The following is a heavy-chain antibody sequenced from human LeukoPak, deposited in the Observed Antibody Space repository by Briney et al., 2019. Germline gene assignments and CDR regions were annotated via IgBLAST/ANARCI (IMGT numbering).Heavy chain of an antibody. D-gene: IGHD5-12*01. CDR2: INPNSGGT. CDR1: GYTFTGYY. CDR3: ARSGRGTYYYFDL. V-gene: IGHV1-2*03. J-gene: IGHJ4*02. Sequence: LGASVKVSCKASGYTFTGYYMHWVRQAPGQGLQWMGWINPNSGGTNYAQKFQGRVTMTRDTSISTAYMELSRLRSDDTAVYYCARSGRGTYYYFDLWGQGTLVTVSS.